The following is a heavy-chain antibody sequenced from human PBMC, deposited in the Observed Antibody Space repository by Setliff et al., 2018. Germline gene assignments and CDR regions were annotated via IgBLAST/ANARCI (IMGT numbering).Heavy chain of an antibody. V-gene: IGHV4-4*08. CDR2: SSTSGCT. CDR3: AREPTRTGGFYYLDV. Sequence: SETLSLTCAVYGGSFSGYYWSWIRQPPGKGLEWIGYSSTSGCTNCNPSLKSRVTISLDTSKRQFSLELRSVTAADTAVYYCAREPTRTGGFYYLDVWGEGTTVTVSS. CDR1: GGSFSGYY. D-gene: IGHD2-2*01. J-gene: IGHJ6*03.